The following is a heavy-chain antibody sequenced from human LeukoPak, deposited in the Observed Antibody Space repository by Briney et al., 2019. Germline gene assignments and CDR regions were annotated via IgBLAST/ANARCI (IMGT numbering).Heavy chain of an antibody. Sequence: EASVKVSCKASGYSFSGHGITWVRQAPGQGLEWMGWISAYNGNTNYAQKLQGRVTMTTDTSTSTAYMELRSLRSDDTAVYYCARDSSTAMVNWFDPWGQGTLVTVSS. CDR3: ARDSSTAMVNWFDP. CDR2: ISAYNGNT. D-gene: IGHD5-18*01. CDR1: GYSFSGHG. J-gene: IGHJ5*02. V-gene: IGHV1-18*01.